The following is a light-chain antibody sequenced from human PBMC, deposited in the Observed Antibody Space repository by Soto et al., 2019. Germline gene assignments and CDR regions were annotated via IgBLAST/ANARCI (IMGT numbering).Light chain of an antibody. J-gene: IGLJ1*01. CDR2: SNN. CDR1: SSNIGSNT. V-gene: IGLV1-44*01. Sequence: QSVLTQPPSASGTPGQRVTISCSGSSSNIGSNTVNWYQQLPGTAPKLLIYSNNQRPSGVPDRFSGSKSGTSASLAISGLQSEDDADYYCAAWDDSLNGHVFGTGNKVTVL. CDR3: AAWDDSLNGHV.